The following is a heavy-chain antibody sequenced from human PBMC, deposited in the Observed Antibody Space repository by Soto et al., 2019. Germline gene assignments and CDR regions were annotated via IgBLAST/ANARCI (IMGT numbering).Heavy chain of an antibody. CDR2: ISSTGDGT. D-gene: IGHD3-3*01. Sequence: PGGSLRLSCAASGFTFSTYGMTWVRQSPGKGLEWVSIISSTGDGTYYADSVKGRFTISRDNSQRTLNLQMNCLRAEDTAVYYCAKNGDFWSWGMDVWGQGTTVTVSS. CDR1: GFTFSTYG. J-gene: IGHJ6*02. V-gene: IGHV3-23*01. CDR3: AKNGDFWSWGMDV.